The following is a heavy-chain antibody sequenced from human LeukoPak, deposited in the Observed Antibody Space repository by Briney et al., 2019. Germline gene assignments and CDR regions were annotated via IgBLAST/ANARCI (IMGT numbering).Heavy chain of an antibody. Sequence: PGGSLRLSCAASGFTFSHYGMHWVRQAPGKGLEWVAFIRYDGSNKYYADPVKGRFTISRDNSKNTLYLQMNSLRAEDTAVYYCAKDPYYYGSGSYFDYWGQGTLVTVSS. CDR2: IRYDGSNK. D-gene: IGHD3-10*01. CDR3: AKDPYYYGSGSYFDY. V-gene: IGHV3-30*02. J-gene: IGHJ4*02. CDR1: GFTFSHYG.